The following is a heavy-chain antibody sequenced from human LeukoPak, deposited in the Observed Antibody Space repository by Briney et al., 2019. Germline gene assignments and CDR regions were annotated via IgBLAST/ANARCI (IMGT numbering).Heavy chain of an antibody. CDR3: ATRSGYSYGYHYYHGMDV. CDR2: IIPIFGTA. CDR1: VDTFSSYA. V-gene: IGHV1-69*13. D-gene: IGHD5-18*01. J-gene: IGHJ6*02. Sequence: SVKVSCKASVDTFSSYAISWVRQAPGQGLEWMGGIIPIFGTANYEQKFQGRVTFTADESTSTAYMDLSSLRSEDTDVYDCATRSGYSYGYHYYHGMDVWGQETTVTVSS.